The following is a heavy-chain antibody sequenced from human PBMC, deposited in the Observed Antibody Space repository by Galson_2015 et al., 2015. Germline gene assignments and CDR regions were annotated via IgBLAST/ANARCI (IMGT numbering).Heavy chain of an antibody. D-gene: IGHD2-2*01. CDR1: GGTFSSYA. Sequence: SVKVSCKASGGTFSSYAISWVRQAPGQGLEWMGGIIPIFGTANYAQKFQGRVTITADESTSTAYMELSSLRSEDTAVYYCARDLGWTVVVVPAAAYGMDVWGQGTTVTVSS. CDR2: IIPIFGTA. CDR3: ARDLGWTVVVVPAAAYGMDV. J-gene: IGHJ6*02. V-gene: IGHV1-69*13.